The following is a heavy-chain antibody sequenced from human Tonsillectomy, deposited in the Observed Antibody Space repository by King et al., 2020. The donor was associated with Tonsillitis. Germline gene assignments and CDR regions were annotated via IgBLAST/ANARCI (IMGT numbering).Heavy chain of an antibody. J-gene: IGHJ6*03. CDR2: ISAYSGNT. CDR3: ARGLESSTYYDFWGGPPGYMDV. V-gene: IGHV1-18*04. D-gene: IGHD3-3*01. Sequence: VQLVQSGVEVKKPGASVKLSCKTSGYTFTSYGISWVRQAPGQGLEWMGWISAYSGNTNYAQKVQGRVTMTTDTSTSTAYMELRSLRSDDTAVYYCARGLESSTYYDFWGGPPGYMDVWGKGTTVTVSS. CDR1: GYTFTSYG.